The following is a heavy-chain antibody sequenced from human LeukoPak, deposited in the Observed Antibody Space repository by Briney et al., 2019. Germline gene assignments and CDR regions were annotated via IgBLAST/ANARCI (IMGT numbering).Heavy chain of an antibody. D-gene: IGHD3-22*01. CDR1: GFTFSSYG. Sequence: SGGSLRLSCAASGFTFSSYGMHWVRQAPGKGLEWVAVIWYDGSNKYYADSVKGRFTISRDNSKNTLYLQMHSLRAEDTAVYYCARDNGGYYQYDAFDIWGQGTMVTVSS. CDR2: IWYDGSNK. V-gene: IGHV3-33*01. J-gene: IGHJ3*02. CDR3: ARDNGGYYQYDAFDI.